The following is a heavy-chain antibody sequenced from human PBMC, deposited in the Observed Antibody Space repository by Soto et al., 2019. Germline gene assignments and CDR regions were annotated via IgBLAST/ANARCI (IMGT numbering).Heavy chain of an antibody. Sequence: ASVKVSCKASGYTFTSYGISWVRQAPGQGLEWLGWISAYNGNTNYAQKLQGRVTMTTDTSTSTAYMELRGLRSGDTAVYYCARGFCSNGVCYRGVPDALDIWGQGTMVTVSS. CDR1: GYTFTSYG. J-gene: IGHJ3*02. CDR3: ARGFCSNGVCYRGVPDALDI. CDR2: ISAYNGNT. D-gene: IGHD2-8*01. V-gene: IGHV1-18*01.